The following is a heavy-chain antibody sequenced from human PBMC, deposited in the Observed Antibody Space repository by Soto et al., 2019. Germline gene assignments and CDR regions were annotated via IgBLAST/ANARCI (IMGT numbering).Heavy chain of an antibody. CDR3: ARVEGISGYSFGDAFDI. V-gene: IGHV4-30-4*01. D-gene: IGHD3-22*01. CDR1: GGSISSGDYY. J-gene: IGHJ3*02. CDR2: IYYSGST. Sequence: QVQLQESGPGLVKPSQTLSLTCTVSGGSISSGDYYWSWIRQPPGKGLEWIGYIYYSGSTYYNPSLKSRVTISVVTSKNQFALKLSSVTAADTAVYYCARVEGISGYSFGDAFDIWGQGTMVTVSS.